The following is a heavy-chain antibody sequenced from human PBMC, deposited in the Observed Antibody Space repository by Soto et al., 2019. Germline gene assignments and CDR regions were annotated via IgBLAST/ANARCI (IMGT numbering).Heavy chain of an antibody. Sequence: EVQLLESGGGLVQPGGSRRLSWAASGFPFGSYAMSWVRQAPGKGLEWVSTISDSGSTYYADSVKGRFTISRDISKNTLYVQMSSLRAEDTAVYYCAKGGEGYCSGTSCLYHMDAWGKGTTVTVSS. J-gene: IGHJ6*03. D-gene: IGHD2-15*01. CDR1: GFPFGSYA. V-gene: IGHV3-23*01. CDR2: ISDSGST. CDR3: AKGGEGYCSGTSCLYHMDA.